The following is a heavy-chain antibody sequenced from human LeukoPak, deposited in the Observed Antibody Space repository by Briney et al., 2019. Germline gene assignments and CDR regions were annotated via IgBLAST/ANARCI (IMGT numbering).Heavy chain of an antibody. V-gene: IGHV3-74*01. Sequence: GGSLRLSCAASGFVIGDYWMHWFRQAPGKNPGWVSESKADGRRTTYADSVRGRFDFSRDNAKNTLYLQMNSLSPEDTAVYYCVRGPNDWRGIDYWGQGTLVTVSS. J-gene: IGHJ4*02. CDR2: SKADGRRT. CDR3: VRGPNDWRGIDY. CDR1: GFVIGDYW. D-gene: IGHD3-9*01.